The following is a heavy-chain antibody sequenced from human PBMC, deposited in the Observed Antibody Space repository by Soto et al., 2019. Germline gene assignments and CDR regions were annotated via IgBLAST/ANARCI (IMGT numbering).Heavy chain of an antibody. Sequence: GGSLRLSCSASGFTFSDENMSWVRQVPGKGLEWVSGISGGGSYIFYADSVQGRFSISRDKPKNSLFLEMNSLRVEDTAVYYCARDSDCHSTSCFFPPHVWGQGTTVTVSS. CDR1: GFTFSDEN. D-gene: IGHD2-2*01. V-gene: IGHV3-21*06. CDR2: ISGGGSYI. J-gene: IGHJ6*02. CDR3: ARDSDCHSTSCFFPPHV.